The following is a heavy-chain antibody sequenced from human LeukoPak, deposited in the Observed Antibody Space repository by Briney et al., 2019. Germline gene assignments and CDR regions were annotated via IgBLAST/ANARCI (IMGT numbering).Heavy chain of an antibody. Sequence: PGGSLRLSCAASGFTFSSYNMNWVRQAPGKGLEWVSSISSSSSYIYYADSVKGRFTISRDNAKNSLYLQMNSLRAEDTAVYYCARDLYGGNSFDYWGQGTLVTVSS. D-gene: IGHD4-23*01. V-gene: IGHV3-21*01. CDR2: ISSSSSYI. CDR3: ARDLYGGNSFDY. CDR1: GFTFSSYN. J-gene: IGHJ4*02.